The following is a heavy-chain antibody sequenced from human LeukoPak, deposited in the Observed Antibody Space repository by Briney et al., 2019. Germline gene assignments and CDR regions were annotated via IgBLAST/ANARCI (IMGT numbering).Heavy chain of an antibody. CDR2: ISSSGSTI. CDR1: GFTFSDYY. CDR3: AREEFDSSGYYYFDY. V-gene: IGHV3-11*01. D-gene: IGHD3-22*01. J-gene: IGHJ4*02. Sequence: MSGGSLRLSCAASGFTFSDYYMSWIRQAPGKGLEWVSYISSSGSTIYYADSVKGRFTISRDNAKNSLYLQMNSLRAEDTAVYYCAREEFDSSGYYYFDYWGQGTLVTVSS.